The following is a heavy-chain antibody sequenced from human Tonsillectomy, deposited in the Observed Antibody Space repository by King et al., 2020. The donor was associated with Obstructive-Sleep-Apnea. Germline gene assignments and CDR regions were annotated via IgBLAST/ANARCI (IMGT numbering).Heavy chain of an antibody. J-gene: IGHJ4*02. CDR1: GYSFTKYW. CDR3: AKTDGSGSPPLDS. V-gene: IGHV5-51*01. Sequence: QLVQSGAEVKKPGESLKISCKDSGYSFTKYWIAWVRQMPGKGLEWMGIIFPGDSDVRYSPSFQGQVTISADKSISTAYLQWSSLKASDTAMYYCAKTDGSGSPPLDSWGQGTLVTVSS. CDR2: IFPGDSDV. D-gene: IGHD3-10*01.